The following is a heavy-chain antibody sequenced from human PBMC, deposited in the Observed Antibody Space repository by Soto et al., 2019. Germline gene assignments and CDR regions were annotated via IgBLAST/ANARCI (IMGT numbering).Heavy chain of an antibody. J-gene: IGHJ4*02. CDR2: ISSSSYI. D-gene: IGHD3-22*01. V-gene: IGHV3-21*01. CDR3: ATSITMIVVANPLDY. CDR1: GFTFSSYS. Sequence: PGGSLRLSCAASGFTFSSYSMNWVRQAPGKGLEWVSPISSSSYIYYADSVKGRFTISRDNAKNSLYLQMNSLRAEDTAVYYCATSITMIVVANPLDYWGQGTPVTVSS.